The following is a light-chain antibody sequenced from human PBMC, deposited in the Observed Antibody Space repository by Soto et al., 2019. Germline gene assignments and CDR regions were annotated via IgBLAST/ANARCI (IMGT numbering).Light chain of an antibody. CDR1: NIGSKS. V-gene: IGLV3-21*04. CDR2: YDS. CDR3: PVWDSSSDHPV. Sequence: SYELTQPPSVSVAPGKTARITCGGNNIGSKSVHWYQQKPGQAPVLVIYYDSDRPSGIPERFSGSNSGNTATLTISRGEAGDKDDYYCPVWDSSSDHPVFGRGTKLTVL. J-gene: IGLJ3*02.